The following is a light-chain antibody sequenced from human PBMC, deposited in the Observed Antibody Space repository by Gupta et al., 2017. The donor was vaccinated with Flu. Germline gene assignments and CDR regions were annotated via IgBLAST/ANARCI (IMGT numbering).Light chain of an antibody. J-gene: IGLJ3*02. CDR1: TRAVNSGHY. V-gene: IGLV7-46*01. CDR2: DTN. CDR3: LLFYGDARPV. Sequence: QAVVTQESSLTVSPGGPVTLTCDASTRAVNSGHYPFWFQQKPGQSPRTLIYDTNSKHAWTPARFSGSLLGGKAALTLSGAQPEDEAEYYCLLFYGDARPVIGGGTELTVL.